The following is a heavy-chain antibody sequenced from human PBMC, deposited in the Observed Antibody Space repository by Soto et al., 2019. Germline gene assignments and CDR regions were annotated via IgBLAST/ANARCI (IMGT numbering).Heavy chain of an antibody. CDR2: IYYSGST. Sequence: AETLSLTCTVSGGSIISYYWSWVRQAPGKGLEWIVYIYYSGSTNYNPSLKSRVTISVDTSKNQFSLKLSSVTAADTAVYYCARQYCTNGVCYRGGEDYYYGMDVWGQGTTVTVSS. V-gene: IGHV4-59*01. J-gene: IGHJ6*02. CDR3: ARQYCTNGVCYRGGEDYYYGMDV. CDR1: GGSIISYY. D-gene: IGHD2-8*01.